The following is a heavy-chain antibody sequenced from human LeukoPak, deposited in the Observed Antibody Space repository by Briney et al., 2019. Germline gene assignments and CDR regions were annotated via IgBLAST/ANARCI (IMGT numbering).Heavy chain of an antibody. CDR2: IKQDGREK. Sequence: GGSLRLSCAASGFTFSSYRMSRVRQAPGEGLGWVANIKQDGREKNYVDSAKGRFTISRDNPKNSLSQHNNSLRAEDTAVYYCAREGAELSRVLVFDYWDQGTLVTVSS. D-gene: IGHD6-13*01. CDR3: AREGAELSRVLVFDY. CDR1: GFTFSSYR. V-gene: IGHV3-7*01. J-gene: IGHJ4*02.